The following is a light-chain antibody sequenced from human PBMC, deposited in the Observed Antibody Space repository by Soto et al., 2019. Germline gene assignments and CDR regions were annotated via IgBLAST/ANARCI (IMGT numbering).Light chain of an antibody. CDR2: GND. Sequence: QSVLTQPPSVSGAPGQRVTISCTGSTSNIGAGYDVHWYQQLPGTAPKLLIYGNDNQPSGVFERFSGSKSGTSASLAITGLQAEDEADYYCQSYDSNLSEVVFGGGTKVTVL. V-gene: IGLV1-40*01. J-gene: IGLJ3*02. CDR3: QSYDSNLSEVV. CDR1: TSNIGAGYD.